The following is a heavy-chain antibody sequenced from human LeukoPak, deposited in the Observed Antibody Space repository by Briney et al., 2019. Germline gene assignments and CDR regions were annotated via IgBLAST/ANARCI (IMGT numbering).Heavy chain of an antibody. CDR2: IIPIFGTA. Sequence: SVKVSCKASGGTFSSYAISWVRQAHGQELEWMGGIIPIFGTANYAQKFQGRVTITTDESTSTAYMELSSLRSEDTAVYYCASSGGYSYGYPVYYYMDVWGKGTTVTVSS. CDR3: ASSGGYSYGYPVYYYMDV. V-gene: IGHV1-69*05. J-gene: IGHJ6*03. CDR1: GGTFSSYA. D-gene: IGHD5-18*01.